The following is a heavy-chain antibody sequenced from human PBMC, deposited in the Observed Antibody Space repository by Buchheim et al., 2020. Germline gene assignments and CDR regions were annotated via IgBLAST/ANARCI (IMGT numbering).Heavy chain of an antibody. Sequence: QVQLQESGPGLVKPSQTLSLTCTVSGGSISSGGYYWSWIRQHPGKGLEWIGYIYYSGSTYYNPSLKSRVTISVDTSKNQFSLKLSSVTAADTAVYYCARRGYCGGDCYSAPYYYYGMDVWGQGTT. J-gene: IGHJ6*02. CDR3: ARRGYCGGDCYSAPYYYYGMDV. CDR2: IYYSGST. V-gene: IGHV4-31*03. D-gene: IGHD2-21*02. CDR1: GGSISSGGYY.